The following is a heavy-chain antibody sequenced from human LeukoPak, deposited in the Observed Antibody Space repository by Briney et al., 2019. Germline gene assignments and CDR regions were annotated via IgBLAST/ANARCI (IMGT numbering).Heavy chain of an antibody. CDR1: GGSFSGYY. CDR2: INHSGST. D-gene: IGHD6-6*01. V-gene: IGHV4-34*01. CDR3: ARESSYSSSPFDY. J-gene: IGHJ4*02. Sequence: SETLSLTCAVYGGSFSGYYWSWIRQPPGKGLEWIGEINHSGSTNYNPSLKSRVTISVYTSKNQFSLKLSSVTAADTAVYYCARESSYSSSPFDYWGQGTLVTVSS.